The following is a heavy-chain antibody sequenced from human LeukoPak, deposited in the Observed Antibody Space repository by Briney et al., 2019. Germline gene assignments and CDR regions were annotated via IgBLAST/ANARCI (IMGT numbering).Heavy chain of an antibody. J-gene: IGHJ4*02. D-gene: IGHD3-10*01. CDR3: ARSSRGVIGLLDY. CDR2: INTNTGDP. CDR1: GYTFSDYT. V-gene: IGHV7-4-1*01. Sequence: ASVKVSCKTSGYTFSDYTINWVRQAPGQGLEWMGWINTNTGDPIYARGFKGRFVLSLDKSVNTAYLEIANLRTEDNAVYYCARSSRGVIGLLDYWGQGTLVTVSS.